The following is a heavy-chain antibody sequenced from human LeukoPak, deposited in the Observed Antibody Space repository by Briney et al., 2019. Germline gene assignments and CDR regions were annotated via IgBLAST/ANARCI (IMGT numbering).Heavy chain of an antibody. CDR1: GFTFDDYA. Sequence: PGGSLRLSXAASGFTFDDYAMHWVRQAPGKGLEWVCLISGDGGSTYYADSVKGRFTISRDNSKNSLYLQMNSLRTEDTALYYCAKDMSCSGGSCYSFDYWGQGTLVTVSS. CDR2: ISGDGGST. D-gene: IGHD2-15*01. J-gene: IGHJ4*02. CDR3: AKDMSCSGGSCYSFDY. V-gene: IGHV3-43*02.